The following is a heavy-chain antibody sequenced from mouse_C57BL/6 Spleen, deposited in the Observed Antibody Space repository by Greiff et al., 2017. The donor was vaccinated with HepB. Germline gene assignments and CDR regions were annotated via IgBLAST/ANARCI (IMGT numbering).Heavy chain of an antibody. J-gene: IGHJ4*01. D-gene: IGHD2-10*01. CDR2: IYPGSGNT. CDR1: GYSFTSYY. CDR3: ARSPSYHYAMDY. V-gene: IGHV1-66*01. Sequence: LVESGPELVKPGASVKISCKASGYSFTSYYIHWVKQRPGQGLEWIGWIYPGSGNTKYNEKFKGKATLTADTSSSTAYMQLSSLTSEDSAVYYCARSPSYHYAMDYWGQGTSVTVSS.